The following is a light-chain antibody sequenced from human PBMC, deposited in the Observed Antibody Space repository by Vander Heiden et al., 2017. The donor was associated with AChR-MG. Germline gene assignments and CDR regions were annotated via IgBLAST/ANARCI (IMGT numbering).Light chain of an antibody. Sequence: DIVLIQSPLPLSVTPGEPASFSCSSSQSLLHSNGYDYMDWYLQKPGQSPQLLIFSTSARASGVPDRFRGSGSGTDFTLKISRVEAEDVGVYYCRQARQSPRAFGQGTKLEIK. CDR2: STS. CDR1: QSLLHSNGYDY. J-gene: IGKJ2*01. V-gene: IGKV2-28*01. CDR3: RQARQSPRA.